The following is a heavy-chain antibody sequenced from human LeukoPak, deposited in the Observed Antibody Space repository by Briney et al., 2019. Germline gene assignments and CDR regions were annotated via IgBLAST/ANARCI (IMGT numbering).Heavy chain of an antibody. Sequence: NPGGSLRLSCAASGFTFNTAWMSWVRQAPGKGLEWVGHVKSKNAGGTTDYAAHVKGRFTISRDDSKTTLYLQMNSLKTEDTAVYYCTTEYYASDYYWGQGTVVTVSS. CDR3: TTEYYASDYY. CDR1: GFTFNTAW. V-gene: IGHV3-15*01. D-gene: IGHD3-10*01. CDR2: VKSKNAGGTT. J-gene: IGHJ4*02.